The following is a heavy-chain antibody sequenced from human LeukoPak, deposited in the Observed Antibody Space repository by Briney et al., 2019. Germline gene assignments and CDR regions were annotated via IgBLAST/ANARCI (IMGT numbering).Heavy chain of an antibody. Sequence: SKTLSLTCTVSGGSISSYYWSWIRQPPGKGLEWIGYIYYSGSTNYNPSLKSRVTISVDTSKNQFSLKLSSVTAADTAVYYCARGRRLSSSFDYWGQGTLVTVSS. J-gene: IGHJ4*02. V-gene: IGHV4-59*08. CDR2: IYYSGST. CDR1: GGSISSYY. D-gene: IGHD6-13*01. CDR3: ARGRRLSSSFDY.